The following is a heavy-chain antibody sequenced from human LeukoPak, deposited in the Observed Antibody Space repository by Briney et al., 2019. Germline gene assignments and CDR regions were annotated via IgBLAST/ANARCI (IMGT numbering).Heavy chain of an antibody. CDR2: IYYSGST. Sequence: SETLSLTCTVSGGSISNYYWSWIRQPPGKGLEWIGYIYYSGSTNYNPSLKSRVTISVDTSKNQFSLKLSSVTAADTAVYYCARGWGYYDFWSGYYGFDYWGQGTLVTVSS. D-gene: IGHD3-3*01. J-gene: IGHJ4*02. CDR1: GGSISNYY. CDR3: ARGWGYYDFWSGYYGFDY. V-gene: IGHV4-59*01.